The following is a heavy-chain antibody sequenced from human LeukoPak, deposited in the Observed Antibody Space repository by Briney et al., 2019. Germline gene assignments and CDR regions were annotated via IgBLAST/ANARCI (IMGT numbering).Heavy chain of an antibody. J-gene: IGHJ4*02. Sequence: SETLSLTCNVSGDSITRNNYFWAWNRQPPGKGLEWIASISYSGSTFYNVSVRNRVTISRDTSKNQFSLSLHSVTAADAAVYYCARGSTVTTDYFDYWGQGTLVTVSS. CDR1: GDSITRNNYF. CDR3: ARGSTVTTDYFDY. CDR2: ISYSGST. V-gene: IGHV4-39*07. D-gene: IGHD4-17*01.